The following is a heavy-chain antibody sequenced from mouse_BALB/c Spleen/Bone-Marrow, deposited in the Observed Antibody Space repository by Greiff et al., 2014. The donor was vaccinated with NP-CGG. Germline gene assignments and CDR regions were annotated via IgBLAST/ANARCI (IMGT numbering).Heavy chain of an antibody. D-gene: IGHD2-14*01. J-gene: IGHJ4*01. CDR1: SYTFTDYA. CDR3: ARSGYGYEDYYAMDY. V-gene: IGHV1-67*01. CDR2: ISNYYGNT. Sequence: QVQLQQSGPELVRPGVSVKISCKGSSYTFTDYAMHWVKQSHAKSLEWIGVISNYYGNTNYNQKFKGKATMTVDKSSSTAYMELARLTSEDSAVYYCARSGYGYEDYYAMDYWGQGTSVTVSS.